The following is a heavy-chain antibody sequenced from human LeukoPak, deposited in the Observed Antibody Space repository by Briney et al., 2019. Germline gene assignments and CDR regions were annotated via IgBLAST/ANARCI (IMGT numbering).Heavy chain of an antibody. CDR3: AREKGVVPKETNFDY. CDR1: GFTFSSYS. Sequence: GGSLRLSCAASGFTFSSYSMNCVRQAPGKGLEWVSSISSSSSYIYYADSVKGRFTISRDNAKNSLYLQMNSLRAEDTAVYYCAREKGVVPKETNFDYWGQGTLVTVSS. V-gene: IGHV3-21*01. J-gene: IGHJ4*02. CDR2: ISSSSSYI. D-gene: IGHD2-21*01.